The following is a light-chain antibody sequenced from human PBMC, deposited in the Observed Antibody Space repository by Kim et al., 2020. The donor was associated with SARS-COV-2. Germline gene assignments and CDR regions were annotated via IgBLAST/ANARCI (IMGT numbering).Light chain of an antibody. V-gene: IGKV1-17*01. Sequence: DIRMTQSPSSLSASVGDRVTITCRASQDIRNDLGWYQQSPGRAPKRLIYGASSLQSGVPSRFSGSGSGTEFTLTISSLQPEDFETYFCLQHNTYPITFGQGTRLEIK. J-gene: IGKJ5*01. CDR2: GAS. CDR1: QDIRND. CDR3: LQHNTYPIT.